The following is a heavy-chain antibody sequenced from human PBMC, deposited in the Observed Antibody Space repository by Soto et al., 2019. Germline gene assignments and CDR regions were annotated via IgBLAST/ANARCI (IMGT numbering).Heavy chain of an antibody. Sequence: SETLSLTCTVSGCSICSYYWSWIRQPPGKGLEWIGYIYYSGSTNYNPSLKSRVTISVDTSKNQFSLKLSSVTAADTAVYYCARLSTYYDYIWGSYRYGYYFDYWGQGTLVTVSS. CDR1: GCSICSYY. J-gene: IGHJ4*02. D-gene: IGHD3-16*02. CDR2: IYYSGST. CDR3: ARLSTYYDYIWGSYRYGYYFDY. V-gene: IGHV4-59*08.